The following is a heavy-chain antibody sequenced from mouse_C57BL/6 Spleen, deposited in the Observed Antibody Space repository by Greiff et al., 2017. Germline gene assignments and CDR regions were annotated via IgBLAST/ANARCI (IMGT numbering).Heavy chain of an antibody. V-gene: IGHV1-18*01. J-gene: IGHJ4*01. D-gene: IGHD1-1*01. CDR1: GYTFTDYN. Sequence: EVQLQQSGPELVKPGASVKIPCKASGYTFTDYNMDWVKQSHGKSLEWIGDINPNNGGTIYNQKFKGKATLTVDQSSSTAYMELRSLTSEDTAVYYCARDGSCYGEGAMDYWGQGTSVTVSS. CDR3: ARDGSCYGEGAMDY. CDR2: INPNNGGT.